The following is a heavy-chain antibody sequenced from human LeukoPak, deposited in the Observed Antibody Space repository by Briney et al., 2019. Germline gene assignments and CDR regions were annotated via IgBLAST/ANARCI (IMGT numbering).Heavy chain of an antibody. J-gene: IGHJ4*02. D-gene: IGHD5-18*01. Sequence: ATVKISCKVSGYTFTDYYMHWVQQAPGKGLEWMGLVDPEDGETIYAEKFQGRVTITAATSTYTAYMELSSLRSEDTAVYYCATGLPQGGYSHALLRLWGQGTLVTVSS. CDR3: ATGLPQGGYSHALLRL. CDR2: VDPEDGET. CDR1: GYTFTDYY. V-gene: IGHV1-69-2*01.